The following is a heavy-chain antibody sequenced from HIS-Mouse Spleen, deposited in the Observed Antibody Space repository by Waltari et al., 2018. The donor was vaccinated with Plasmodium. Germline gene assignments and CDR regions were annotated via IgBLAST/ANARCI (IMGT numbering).Heavy chain of an antibody. Sequence: QVTLRESGPALVKPTQTLTLTCTFSGFSLSTSGMCVTWIRQPPGKALEWLARIDWDDDKYYSTSRNTRLNISKDTSKNQVVLTMTNMDPVDTATYYCARTTYSSSSAKYYYYGMDVWGQGTTVTVSS. CDR2: IDWDDDK. CDR3: ARTTYSSSSAKYYYYGMDV. D-gene: IGHD6-6*01. J-gene: IGHJ6*02. CDR1: GFSLSTSGMC. V-gene: IGHV2-70*15.